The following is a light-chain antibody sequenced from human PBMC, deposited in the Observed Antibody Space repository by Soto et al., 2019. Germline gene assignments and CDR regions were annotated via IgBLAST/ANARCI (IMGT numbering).Light chain of an antibody. V-gene: IGKV3-20*01. CDR2: DAS. Sequence: EIVLTQPPGTLSLSPGERATLSCRASQSVSSSYLAWYQQKPGQAPRLLIYDASTRATGVPDRFSGSGSGTDFTLTISRREPEDFAVYYCQHYGSSPPLFTFGPGTKVDVK. CDR3: QHYGSSPPLFT. CDR1: QSVSSSY. J-gene: IGKJ3*01.